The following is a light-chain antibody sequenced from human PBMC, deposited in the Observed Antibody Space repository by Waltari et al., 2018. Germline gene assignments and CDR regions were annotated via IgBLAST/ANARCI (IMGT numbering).Light chain of an antibody. J-gene: IGLJ3*02. V-gene: IGLV6-57*02. CDR2: EDN. Sequence: NFMLTQPHSVSESPGKTVTISCTGSSGSIATNYVQWFQQRPGSAPTIVIYEDNLTPSGVPDRFSGSIDSSSNSASLTISGLKTEDEAYYYCQSYDGNNVVFGGGTKLTVL. CDR1: SGSIATNY. CDR3: QSYDGNNVV.